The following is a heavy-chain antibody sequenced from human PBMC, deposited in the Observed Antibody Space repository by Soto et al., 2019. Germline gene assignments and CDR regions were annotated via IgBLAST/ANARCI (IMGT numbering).Heavy chain of an antibody. Sequence: QVQLQQWGAGLLKPSETLSLTCAVYGGSFSGYYWSWIRQPPGKGLEWIGESNHGGSSNYKPSLKRRVTFSVDTSKNQFSLKLSSVAAADTAVYYCARGPSYYYVSSGLFDYWGQGTLVTVSS. CDR3: ARGPSYYYVSSGLFDY. J-gene: IGHJ4*02. CDR2: SNHGGSS. D-gene: IGHD3-22*01. CDR1: GGSFSGYY. V-gene: IGHV4-34*01.